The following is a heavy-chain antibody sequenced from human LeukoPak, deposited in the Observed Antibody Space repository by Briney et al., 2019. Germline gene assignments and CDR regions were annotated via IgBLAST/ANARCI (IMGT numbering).Heavy chain of an antibody. J-gene: IGHJ4*02. V-gene: IGHV4-31*03. CDR3: ARDGGYGDYVDY. CDR1: GGSISSGGYY. CDR2: IYYSGST. D-gene: IGHD4-17*01. Sequence: PSQTLSLTCTVSGGSISSGGYYWSWIRQHPGKGLEWIGYIYYSGSTYYNPSLKSRVTISVDTSKNQFSLRLSSVTAADTAVYYCARDGGYGDYVDYWGQGTLVTVSS.